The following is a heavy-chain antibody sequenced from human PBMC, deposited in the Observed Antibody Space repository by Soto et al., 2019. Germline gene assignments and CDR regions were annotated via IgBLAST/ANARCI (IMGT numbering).Heavy chain of an antibody. CDR3: ARGGWYNDY. V-gene: IGHV4-59*01. J-gene: IGHJ4*02. CDR2: IYYSGST. Sequence: SETLSLTCTVSGGSMSNNYWSWIRQPPGKGLEWIGYIYYSGSTSYNPSLKSRVAMSVDTSKNQFSLKLSSVTAADTAVYFCARGGWYNDYWGQGTLVTVSS. CDR1: GGSMSNNY. D-gene: IGHD6-19*01.